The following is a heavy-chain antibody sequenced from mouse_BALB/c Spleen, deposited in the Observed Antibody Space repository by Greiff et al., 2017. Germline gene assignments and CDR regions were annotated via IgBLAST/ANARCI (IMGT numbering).Heavy chain of an antibody. CDR2: IYPGSGST. D-gene: IGHD1-2*01. V-gene: IGHV1-55*01. Sequence: QVQLQQPGAELVKPGTSVKLSCKASGYNFTSYWINWVKLRPGQGLEWIGDIYPGSGSTNYNEKFKSKATLTVDTSSSTAYMQLSSLASEDSALYYCARWDCYGCYAMDYWGQGTSVTVSS. J-gene: IGHJ4*01. CDR3: ARWDCYGCYAMDY. CDR1: GYNFTSYW.